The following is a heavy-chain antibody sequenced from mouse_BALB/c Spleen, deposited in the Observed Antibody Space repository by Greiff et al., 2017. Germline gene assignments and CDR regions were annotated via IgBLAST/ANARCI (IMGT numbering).Heavy chain of an antibody. V-gene: IGHV3-6*02. Sequence: EVKLMESGPGLVKPSQSLSLTCSVTGYSITSGYYWNWIRQFPGNKLEWMGYISYDGSNNYNPSLKNRISITRDTSKNQFFLKLNSVTTEDTATYYCARGTLYYGSSYWYFDVWGAGTTVTVSS. CDR3: ARGTLYYGSSYWYFDV. CDR1: GYSITSGYY. J-gene: IGHJ1*01. CDR2: ISYDGSN. D-gene: IGHD1-1*01.